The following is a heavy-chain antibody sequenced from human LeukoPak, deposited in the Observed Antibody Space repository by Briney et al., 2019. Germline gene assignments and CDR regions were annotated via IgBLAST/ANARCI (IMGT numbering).Heavy chain of an antibody. V-gene: IGHV1-2*02. Sequence: ASVKVSCKASGYTFTDYYIHWVRQAPGQGLEWMGWINPNSGGTNYAQKFQGRVTMTRDTSISTAYMELSRLRSDDTAVYYCARARTRITMIVVVPPSYWGQGTLVTVSS. CDR2: INPNSGGT. CDR1: GYTFTDYY. J-gene: IGHJ4*02. CDR3: ARARTRITMIVVVPPSY. D-gene: IGHD3-22*01.